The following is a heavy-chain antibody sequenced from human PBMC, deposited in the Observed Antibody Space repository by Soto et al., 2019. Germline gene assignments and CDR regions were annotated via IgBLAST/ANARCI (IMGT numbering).Heavy chain of an antibody. CDR3: AKGKSSSGWLLDY. V-gene: IGHV3-23*01. Sequence: EVQLLESGGGLVQPGGSLRLSCAASRLPFNTYVMSWVRQAPGKGLEWVSGISGSGGSTYYADSVKGRFTISRDNSKNTLYLQMNSLRAEETAVYYCAKGKSSSGWLLDYWGQGTLVTVSS. J-gene: IGHJ4*02. CDR2: ISGSGGST. CDR1: RLPFNTYV. D-gene: IGHD6-19*01.